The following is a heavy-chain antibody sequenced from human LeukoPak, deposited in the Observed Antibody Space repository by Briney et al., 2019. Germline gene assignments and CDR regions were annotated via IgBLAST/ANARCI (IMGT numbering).Heavy chain of an antibody. Sequence: GASVKVSCKASGGTFSGYAISWVRQAPGQGLEWMGGIIPIFGTANYAQKFQGRVTITADESTSTAYMELSSLRSEDTAVYYCARDLRGGWFDPWGQGTLVTVSS. CDR2: IIPIFGTA. V-gene: IGHV1-69*13. D-gene: IGHD5/OR15-5a*01. CDR1: GGTFSGYA. CDR3: ARDLRGGWFDP. J-gene: IGHJ5*02.